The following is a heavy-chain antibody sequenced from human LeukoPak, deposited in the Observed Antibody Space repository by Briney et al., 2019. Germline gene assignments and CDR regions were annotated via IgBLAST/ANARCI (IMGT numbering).Heavy chain of an antibody. CDR3: AKDWFMITFGGVIPDY. V-gene: IGHV3-33*06. Sequence: PGGSLRVSCAASGFTFSSYAMSWVRQAPGKGLEWVAVIWYDGSNKYYADSVKGRFTISRDNSKNTLYLQMNSLRAEDTAVYYCAKDWFMITFGGVIPDYWGQGTLVTVSS. CDR2: IWYDGSNK. D-gene: IGHD3-16*02. CDR1: GFTFSSYA. J-gene: IGHJ4*02.